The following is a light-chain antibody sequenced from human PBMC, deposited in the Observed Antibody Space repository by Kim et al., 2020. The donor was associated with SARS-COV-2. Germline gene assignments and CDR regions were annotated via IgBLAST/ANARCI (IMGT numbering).Light chain of an antibody. CDR2: GKN. CDR3: NSRDSSGNSVV. V-gene: IGLV3-19*01. J-gene: IGLJ2*01. CDR1: SLRSYY. Sequence: SSELTQDPAVSVALGQTVRITCQGDSLRSYYTSWYQQKPGQAPVLVIYGKNNRPSGIPDRFSGSRSGNSASLTITGAQAEDEADYYCNSRDSSGNSVVFG.